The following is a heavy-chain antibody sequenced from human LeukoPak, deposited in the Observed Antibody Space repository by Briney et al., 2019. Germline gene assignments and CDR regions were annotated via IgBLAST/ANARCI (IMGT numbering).Heavy chain of an antibody. V-gene: IGHV4-34*01. Sequence: PSETLSLTCAVYGGSFSGYYWRWIRQPPGKGLEWIGEINHSGSTNYNPSLNSRVTISVDTSKNQFSLKLSSVTAADTAVYYCARRDDAPSYYDSSGYYRYYFDYWGQGTLVTVSS. CDR2: INHSGST. D-gene: IGHD3-22*01. CDR3: ARRDDAPSYYDSSGYYRYYFDY. CDR1: GGSFSGYY. J-gene: IGHJ4*02.